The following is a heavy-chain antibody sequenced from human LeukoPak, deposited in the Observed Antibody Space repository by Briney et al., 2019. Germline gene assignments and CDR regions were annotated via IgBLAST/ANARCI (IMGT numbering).Heavy chain of an antibody. CDR3: ARGPYYGGNHFQH. D-gene: IGHD4-23*01. Sequence: GGSLRLSCAASGFTFRTYCMTWVRQAPGKGLEWVANIEQDGSEKYYVDSVKGRFTISRDNAKNSLYLQMNSLRAEDTAVYYCARGPYYGGNHFQHWGQGTLVTVSS. CDR1: GFTFRTYC. J-gene: IGHJ1*01. V-gene: IGHV3-7*01. CDR2: IEQDGSEK.